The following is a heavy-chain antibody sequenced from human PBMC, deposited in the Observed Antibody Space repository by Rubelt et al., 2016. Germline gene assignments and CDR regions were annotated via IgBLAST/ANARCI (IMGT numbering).Heavy chain of an antibody. CDR1: GGSIYDNY. D-gene: IGHD2-2*01. J-gene: IGHJ5*02. Sequence: QVQLQESGPGLVKPSETLSLTCTVSGGSIYDNYWTWIRQPPGKGLEWIGSIYYSGSTYYNPSLKSRVTMSIDMSKNPISLSLSSVTAAATAVDYCARSHSVVLRAANWFDPWGQGTLVTVSS. CDR3: ARSHSVVLRAANWFDP. CDR2: IYYSGST. V-gene: IGHV4-59*01.